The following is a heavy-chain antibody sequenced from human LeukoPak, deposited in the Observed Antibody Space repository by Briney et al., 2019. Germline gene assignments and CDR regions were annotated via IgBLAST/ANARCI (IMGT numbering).Heavy chain of an antibody. D-gene: IGHD6-13*01. Sequence: SETLSLTCTVSNDSISPLYWGWIRQPPGKGLEFIGYIFYSGTTNFNPSLESRVTLSVDTSKNQFSLRLNSASAADTPVYYCARGGSAAKYYFDSWGQGTLVTVSS. CDR1: NDSISPLY. J-gene: IGHJ4*02. CDR3: ARGGSAAKYYFDS. CDR2: IFYSGTT. V-gene: IGHV4-59*11.